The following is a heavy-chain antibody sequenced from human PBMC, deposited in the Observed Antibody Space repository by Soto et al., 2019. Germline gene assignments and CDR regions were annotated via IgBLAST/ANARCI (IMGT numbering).Heavy chain of an antibody. CDR2: IYYSGST. D-gene: IGHD3-16*02. J-gene: IGHJ5*02. CDR3: ARHEEDSDDYIWGSYRQYNWFDP. CDR1: GGSISSSSYY. V-gene: IGHV4-39*01. Sequence: SETLSLTCTVSGGSISSSSYYWGWIRQPPGKGLEWIGSIYYSGSTYYNPSLKSRVTISVDTSKNQFSLKLSSVTAADTAVYYCARHEEDSDDYIWGSYRQYNWFDPWGQGTLVTVSS.